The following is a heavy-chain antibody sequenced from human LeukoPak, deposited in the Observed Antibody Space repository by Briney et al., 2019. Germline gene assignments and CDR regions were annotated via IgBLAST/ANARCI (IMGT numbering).Heavy chain of an antibody. Sequence: SETLSLTCAAYGGTFSGYYWRWIRQPPGKGLEWIGEINHSGSSNYNQSLKSRVTISVDTSKNQFSLKLSSVTAAGTDVYYCACYDFGSGPGGYWGQGTLVTVSS. CDR2: INHSGSS. V-gene: IGHV4-34*08. CDR1: GGTFSGYY. J-gene: IGHJ4*02. CDR3: ACYDFGSGPGGY. D-gene: IGHD3-3*01.